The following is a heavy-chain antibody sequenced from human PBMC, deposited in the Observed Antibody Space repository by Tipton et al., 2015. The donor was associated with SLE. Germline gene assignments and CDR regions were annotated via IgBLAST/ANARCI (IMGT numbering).Heavy chain of an antibody. CDR2: IYYSGST. Sequence: TLSLTCTVSGGSIGSYYWSWIRQPPGKGLEWIGYIYYSGSTKYNPSLKSRVTISVDTSKNQFSLKLTSVTAADTAVYYCARSPSTRGGPYYYYYMDVWGKGTTVTVSS. CDR1: GGSIGSYY. V-gene: IGHV4-59*08. D-gene: IGHD2-15*01. J-gene: IGHJ6*03. CDR3: ARSPSTRGGPYYYYYMDV.